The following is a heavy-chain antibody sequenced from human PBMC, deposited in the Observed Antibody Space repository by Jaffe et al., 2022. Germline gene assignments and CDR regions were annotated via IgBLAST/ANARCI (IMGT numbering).Heavy chain of an antibody. D-gene: IGHD6-13*01. J-gene: IGHJ3*02. V-gene: IGHV3-9*01. CDR3: AKDIPKGIAAAGRTFDI. CDR2: ISWNSGSI. Sequence: EVQLVESGGGLVQPGRSLRLSCAASGFTFDDYAMHWVRQAPGKGLEWVSGISWNSGSIGYADSVKGRFTISRDNAKNSLYLQMNSLRAEDTALYYCAKDIPKGIAAAGRTFDIWGQGTMVTVSS. CDR1: GFTFDDYA.